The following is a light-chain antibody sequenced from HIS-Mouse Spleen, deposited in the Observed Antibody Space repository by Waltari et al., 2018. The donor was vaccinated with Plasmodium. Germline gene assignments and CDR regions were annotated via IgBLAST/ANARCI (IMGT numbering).Light chain of an antibody. V-gene: IGLV2-8*01. CDR3: SSYAGSNNLV. Sequence: QSALTQPPSASGSPGQSVTISCTRTSSDLGGYNYFSWYQHHPGKAPKLMIYEVSKRPSGVPVRFSGSKSGNTASLTVSGLQAEDEADYYCSSYAGSNNLVFGGGTKLTVL. J-gene: IGLJ2*01. CDR1: SSDLGGYNY. CDR2: EVS.